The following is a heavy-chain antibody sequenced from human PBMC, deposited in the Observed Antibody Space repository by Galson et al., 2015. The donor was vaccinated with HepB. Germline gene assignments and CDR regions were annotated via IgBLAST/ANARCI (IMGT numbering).Heavy chain of an antibody. J-gene: IGHJ4*02. CDR2: ISGSGGST. CDR3: ANSIFCSSTSCFDY. V-gene: IGHV3-23*01. CDR1: GLSVSNNY. Sequence: SLRLSCAASGLSVSNNYMAWVRQAPGKGLEWVSAISGSGGSTYYADSVKGRFTISRDNSKNTLYLQMNSLRAEDTAVYYCANSIFCSSTSCFDYWGQGTLVTVSS. D-gene: IGHD2-2*01.